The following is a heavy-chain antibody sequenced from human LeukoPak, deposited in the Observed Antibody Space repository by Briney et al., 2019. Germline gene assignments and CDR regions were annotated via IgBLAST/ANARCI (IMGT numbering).Heavy chain of an antibody. V-gene: IGHV3-30*18. D-gene: IGHD3-22*01. J-gene: IGHJ3*02. CDR2: ISYDGSNK. CDR1: GFTFSSYG. CDR3: ANTKYYYDSSGSWAFDI. Sequence: GGSLRLSCAASGFTFSSYGMHWVRQAPGKGLEWVAVISYDGSNKYYADSVKGQFTISRDNSKNTLYLQMNSLRAEDTAVYYCANTKYYYDSSGSWAFDIWGQGTMVTVSS.